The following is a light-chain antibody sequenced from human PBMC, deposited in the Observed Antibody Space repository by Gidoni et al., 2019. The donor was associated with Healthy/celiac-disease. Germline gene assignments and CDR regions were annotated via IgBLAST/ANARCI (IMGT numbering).Light chain of an antibody. CDR3: QKYTSAPWT. Sequence: DIQMTQSPSSLSASVGDRVTITCRASQGISNELAWYQQKPGKVPKLLIYAASTLQSGVPSRFRGSVSGTDFTLTLSSLHPEDVATYYCQKYTSAPWTFGQGTKVEIK. V-gene: IGKV1-27*01. CDR2: AAS. J-gene: IGKJ1*01. CDR1: QGISNE.